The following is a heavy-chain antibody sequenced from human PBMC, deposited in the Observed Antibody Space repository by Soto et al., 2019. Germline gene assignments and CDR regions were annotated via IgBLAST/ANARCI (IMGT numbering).Heavy chain of an antibody. J-gene: IGHJ6*02. CDR2: IKQDGSEK. CDR3: ARVSGAYYYVMDV. CDR1: GSTFISYW. Sequence: GGSLRLSCAASGSTFISYWMSWVRQAPGKGLEWVANIKQDGSEKYYMDSVKGRFTISRDNAKNSLYLQMNSLRGEDTALYYCARVSGAYYYVMDVWGQGTTVTVSS. D-gene: IGHD1-26*01. V-gene: IGHV3-7*01.